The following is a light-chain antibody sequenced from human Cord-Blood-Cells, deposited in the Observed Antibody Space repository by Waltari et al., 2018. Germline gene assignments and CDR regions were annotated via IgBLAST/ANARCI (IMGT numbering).Light chain of an antibody. J-gene: IGKJ2*01. CDR1: QSVSSSY. CDR3: QQYDSSLYT. CDR2: GAS. Sequence: EIVLTQSPGTLSLSPGERATLSCRASQSVSSSYLAWYQQKPGQAPRLLIYGASSRATGIPDRFSGSGSGTDFTITISRLEPEDFAVYYYQQYDSSLYTFGQGTKLEIK. V-gene: IGKV3-20*01.